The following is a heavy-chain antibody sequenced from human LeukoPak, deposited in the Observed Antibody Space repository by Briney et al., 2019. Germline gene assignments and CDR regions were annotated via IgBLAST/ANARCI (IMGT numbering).Heavy chain of an antibody. CDR2: INPSSGST. Sequence: ASVKVSCKASGYTFTSFYMHWVRQAPGQGLEWMGIINPSSGSTSNAQKFQGRVTMTRDTSTSTVYMKLSSLRSEDTAVYYCARDGEYYDSRGSYFDSWGQGTLVTVSS. J-gene: IGHJ4*02. CDR3: ARDGEYYDSRGSYFDS. CDR1: GYTFTSFY. D-gene: IGHD3-22*01. V-gene: IGHV1-46*01.